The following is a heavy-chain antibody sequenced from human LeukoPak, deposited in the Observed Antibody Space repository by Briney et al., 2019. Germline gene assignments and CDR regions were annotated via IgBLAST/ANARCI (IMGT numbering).Heavy chain of an antibody. D-gene: IGHD3-9*01. Sequence: SETLSLTCTVSGYSIRSGFYWSWIRPPPGKGLEWIGNIYHRGITYYTPSLKSRVTISVDTYKNNFYLKLSSVTAADTAVHYCARAVGSFDWLPLFDFWGQGALVTVSS. CDR1: GYSIRSGFY. J-gene: IGHJ4*02. V-gene: IGHV4-38-2*02. CDR2: IYHRGIT. CDR3: ARAVGSFDWLPLFDF.